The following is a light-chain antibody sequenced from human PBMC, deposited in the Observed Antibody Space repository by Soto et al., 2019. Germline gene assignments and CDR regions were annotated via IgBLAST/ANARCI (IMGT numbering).Light chain of an antibody. CDR1: QSVSNRY. V-gene: IGKV3-20*01. Sequence: DIVLTQSPGTLSLSSGERATLSCRASQSVSNRYLAWYQQEPGQAPRLLIYATSNRATGIPDRFSGSGSGTEFTLTISRLETEDFAVYYCQQSGNSFGQGTKV. CDR3: QQSGNS. CDR2: ATS. J-gene: IGKJ1*01.